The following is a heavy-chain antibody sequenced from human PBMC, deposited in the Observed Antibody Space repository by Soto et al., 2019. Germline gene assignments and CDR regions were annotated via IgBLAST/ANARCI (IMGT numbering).Heavy chain of an antibody. V-gene: IGHV3-53*01. D-gene: IGHD3-3*01. J-gene: IGHJ6*02. CDR3: ARDSARGVAIRDYYYGMDV. CDR2: IYSGGST. Sequence: PGGSLRLSCAASGFTVSSNYMSWVRQAPGKGLEWVSVIYSGGSTYYADSVKGRFTISRDNSKNTLYLQMNSLRAEDTAVYYCARDSARGVAIRDYYYGMDVWGQGTTVTVYS. CDR1: GFTVSSNY.